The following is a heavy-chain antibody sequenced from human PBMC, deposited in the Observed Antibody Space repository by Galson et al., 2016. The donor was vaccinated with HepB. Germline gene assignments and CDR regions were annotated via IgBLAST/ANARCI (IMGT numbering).Heavy chain of an antibody. CDR3: ARGSVTTDNWFDP. CDR1: GYTFTSHD. J-gene: IGHJ5*02. Sequence: QSGAEVKKPGESLKTSCKASGYTFTSHDISWVRQATGQGLEWMGWLNPISGNSGYAQQFQGRVTMTGDTSINTAFMELSSLRPGDTAVYYCARGSVTTDNWFDPWGQGTLVTVSS. CDR2: LNPISGNS. V-gene: IGHV1-8*01. D-gene: IGHD4-17*01.